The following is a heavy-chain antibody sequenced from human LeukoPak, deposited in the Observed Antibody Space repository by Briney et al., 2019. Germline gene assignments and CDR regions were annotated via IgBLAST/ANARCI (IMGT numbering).Heavy chain of an antibody. D-gene: IGHD2-15*01. CDR3: ARRIVVVVAATDWFDP. CDR1: GYSFTSYW. J-gene: IGHJ5*02. Sequence: GESLKISCKGSGYSFTSYWIGWVRQMPGKGLEWMGIIYPGDSDTRYSPSFQGQVTISADKSISTAYLQWSSPKASDTAMYYCARRIVVVVAATDWFDPWGQGTLVTVSS. CDR2: IYPGDSDT. V-gene: IGHV5-51*01.